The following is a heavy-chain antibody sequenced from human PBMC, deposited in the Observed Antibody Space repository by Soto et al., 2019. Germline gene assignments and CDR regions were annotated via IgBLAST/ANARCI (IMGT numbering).Heavy chain of an antibody. Sequence: EVQLVESGGGLVQPGGSLRLSCATSGFTFSSYWMYWVRQAPGKGLVWVSRINSDGSNRGYADSVKGRFTISRDNAKSTLYLEMNSLRAEDTAVYYCARHFDSWGQGILVTVSS. CDR1: GFTFSSYW. CDR2: INSDGSNR. CDR3: ARHFDS. V-gene: IGHV3-74*01. J-gene: IGHJ4*02.